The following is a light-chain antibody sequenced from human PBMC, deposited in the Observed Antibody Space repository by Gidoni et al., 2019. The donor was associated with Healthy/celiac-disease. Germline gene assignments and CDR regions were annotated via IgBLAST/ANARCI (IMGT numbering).Light chain of an antibody. V-gene: IGKV3-20*01. Sequence: ELVLTQSPGTLSLSPGERATLSCRASQSVSSSYLAWYQQKTGQAPRLLIYGASSRATGILDRFSGSGSGTDFTLTISRLEPEDFAVYYCQQYGSLPRTFGQGTKLEIK. CDR2: GAS. CDR3: QQYGSLPRT. CDR1: QSVSSSY. J-gene: IGKJ2*01.